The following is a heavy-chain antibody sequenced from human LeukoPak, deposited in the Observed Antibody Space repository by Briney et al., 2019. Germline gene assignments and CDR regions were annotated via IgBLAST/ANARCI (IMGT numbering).Heavy chain of an antibody. Sequence: ASVTVSCKASGYTFTSYTMHWVRQAPGQSLEWMGWINAGNGNTKYSQEFQGRVTITRDTSASTAYMELSSLRSEDMAVYYCARGLRGYGDPAYYFDYWGQGTLVTVSS. V-gene: IGHV1-3*03. CDR3: ARGLRGYGDPAYYFDY. CDR1: GYTFTSYT. CDR2: INAGNGNT. J-gene: IGHJ4*02. D-gene: IGHD4-17*01.